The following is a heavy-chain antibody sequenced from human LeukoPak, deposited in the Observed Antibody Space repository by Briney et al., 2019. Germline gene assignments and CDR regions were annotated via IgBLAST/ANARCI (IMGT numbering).Heavy chain of an antibody. CDR2: IKSKTVGATT. CDR1: GFTFRNAW. CDR3: AKDRRYYGSGMKVGYFDY. V-gene: IGHV3-15*01. Sequence: GGSLRLSCAPSGFTFRNAWMSWVRQAPGKGLEWVGRIKSKTVGATTDYAAPVKGRFTISRDESKNTLNLQMNSLKTEDTAVYYCAKDRRYYGSGMKVGYFDYWGQGTLVTVSS. J-gene: IGHJ4*02. D-gene: IGHD3-10*01.